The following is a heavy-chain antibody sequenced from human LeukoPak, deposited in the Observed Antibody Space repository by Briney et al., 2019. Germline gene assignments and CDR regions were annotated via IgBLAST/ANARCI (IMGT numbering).Heavy chain of an antibody. D-gene: IGHD6-13*01. Sequence: PSETLPLTCAVYGGSFSGYYWSWIRQPPGKGLEWIGEINHSGSTNYNPSLKSRVTISVDTSKNQFSLKLSSVTAADTAVYYCATPRYSSSWHPDYWGQGTLVTVSS. CDR1: GGSFSGYY. V-gene: IGHV4-34*01. CDR2: INHSGST. J-gene: IGHJ4*02. CDR3: ATPRYSSSWHPDY.